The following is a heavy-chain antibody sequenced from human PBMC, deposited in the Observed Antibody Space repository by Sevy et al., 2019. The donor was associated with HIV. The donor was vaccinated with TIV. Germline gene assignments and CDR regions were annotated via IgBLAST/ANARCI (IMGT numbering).Heavy chain of an antibody. J-gene: IGHJ4*02. D-gene: IGHD3-22*01. Sequence: GGSLRLSCAASGFTFSIYTMNWVRQAPGKGLEWVSSISSSSTYIYYADSVRGRFTISRDNAKNSLYLQMHSLRAEDKAVYYCASGSLDSTGYPFDYWGQGTLVTVSS. CDR1: GFTFSIYT. V-gene: IGHV3-21*01. CDR3: ASGSLDSTGYPFDY. CDR2: ISSSSTYI.